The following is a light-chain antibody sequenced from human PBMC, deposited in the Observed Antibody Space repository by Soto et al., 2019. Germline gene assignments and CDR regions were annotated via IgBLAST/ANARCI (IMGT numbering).Light chain of an antibody. Sequence: EIVMTQSPVTLSVSPGERATLSCRASQSVDSNLAWYQQKPGQAPRLLIYAASTRVTGIPARFSGSGSGTEFTLTISSLQSEDFAVYYCQQYNNWPPWTVGQGTKVEIK. V-gene: IGKV3D-15*01. CDR3: QQYNNWPPWT. J-gene: IGKJ1*01. CDR2: AAS. CDR1: QSVDSN.